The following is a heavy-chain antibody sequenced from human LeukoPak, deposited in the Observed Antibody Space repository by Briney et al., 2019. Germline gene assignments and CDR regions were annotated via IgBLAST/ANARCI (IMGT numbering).Heavy chain of an antibody. D-gene: IGHD3-16*02. Sequence: VGSLRLSCAASGFTVSSNYMSWVRQAPGKGLEWVSIIYSGGTTYYADSVKGRFTISRDNSENTLYLQMNSLRAEDTAVYYCARGSAYDYVWGSYRFDYWGQGTLVTVSS. CDR1: GFTVSSNY. CDR2: IYSGGTT. V-gene: IGHV3-66*01. CDR3: ARGSAYDYVWGSYRFDY. J-gene: IGHJ4*02.